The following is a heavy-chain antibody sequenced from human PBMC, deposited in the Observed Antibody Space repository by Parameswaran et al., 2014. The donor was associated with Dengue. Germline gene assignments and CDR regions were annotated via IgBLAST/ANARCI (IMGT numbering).Heavy chain of an antibody. V-gene: IGHV3-21*01. CDR3: ARGLVVSGSGQRAFDY. D-gene: IGHD1-26*01. Sequence: VRQAPGKGLEWVSSISSSSSYIYYADSVKGRFTISRDNAKNSLYLQMNSLRAEDTAVYYCARGLVVSGSGQRAFDYWGQGTLVTVSS. CDR2: ISSSSSYI. J-gene: IGHJ4*02.